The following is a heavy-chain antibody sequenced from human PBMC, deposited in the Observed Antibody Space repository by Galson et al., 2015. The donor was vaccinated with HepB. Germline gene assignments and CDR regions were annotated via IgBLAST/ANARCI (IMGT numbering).Heavy chain of an antibody. CDR3: TRVPRGSYSDFRV. CDR1: GFTFGDYA. Sequence: SLRLSCAASGFTFGDYAMSWFRQAPGKGLEWVGFIRSKAYGGTTEYAASVRGRFTISRDDSKSIAYLQMNSLKTEDTAVYYCTRVPRGSYSDFRVWVPGTPVPASS. D-gene: IGHD1-26*01. CDR2: IRSKAYGGTT. J-gene: IGHJ6*02. V-gene: IGHV3-49*03.